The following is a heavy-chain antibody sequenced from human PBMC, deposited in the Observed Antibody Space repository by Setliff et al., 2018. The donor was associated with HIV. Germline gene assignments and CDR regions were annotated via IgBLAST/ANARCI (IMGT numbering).Heavy chain of an antibody. CDR3: AKRWGYSYVRAFDI. Sequence: PSETLSLTCTVSGDSISTDYWTWIRQPPGKGLEWIGYIYNSASTSYNPSLKSRVTISVDTSKNQFSLKLSSVTAEDTAVYFCAKRWGYSYVRAFDIWGQGTMVTVSS. CDR1: GDSISTDY. V-gene: IGHV4-4*09. J-gene: IGHJ3*02. CDR2: IYNSAST. D-gene: IGHD5-18*01.